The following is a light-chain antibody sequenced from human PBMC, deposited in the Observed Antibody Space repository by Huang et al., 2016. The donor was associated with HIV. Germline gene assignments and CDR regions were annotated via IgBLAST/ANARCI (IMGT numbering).Light chain of an antibody. CDR1: QTVYSN. CDR3: QQSNNWPPYT. J-gene: IGKJ2*01. V-gene: IGKV3D-15*01. Sequence: EIVMTQSPATLSVSPGESATLSCRASQTVYSNLAWYQQKPGQAPRLLIYGASTRATGIPARFSGSGSGTEFTLTISSLQSEDFAVYYCQQSNNWPPYTFGQGTKLEIK. CDR2: GAS.